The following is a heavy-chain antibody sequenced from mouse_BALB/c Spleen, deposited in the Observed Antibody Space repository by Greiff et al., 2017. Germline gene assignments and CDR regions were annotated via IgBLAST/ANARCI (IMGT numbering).Heavy chain of an antibody. CDR2: ISSGGST. CDR1: GFTFSSYA. V-gene: IGHV5-6-5*01. D-gene: IGHD2-10*02. J-gene: IGHJ4*01. Sequence: EVKLMESGGGLVKPGGSLKLSCAASGFTFSSYAMSWVRQTPEKRLEWVASISSGGSTYYPDSVKGRFTISRDNARNILYLQMSSLRSEDTAMYYCARRGYGNYGDAMDYWGQGTSVTVSS. CDR3: ARRGYGNYGDAMDY.